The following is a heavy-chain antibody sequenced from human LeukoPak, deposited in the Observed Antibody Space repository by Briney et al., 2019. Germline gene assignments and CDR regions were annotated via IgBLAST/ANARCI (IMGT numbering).Heavy chain of an antibody. CDR1: GFTFSGSA. CDR2: IRSKANSYAT. D-gene: IGHD3-3*01. Sequence: GGSLKLSCAASGFTFSGSAMHWLRQASGKRLEWVVRIRSKANSYATAYAASVKGRFTISRDDSKNTAYLQMNSLKTEDTAVYYCTSRRYDFWSGYYDDYWGQGTLVTVSS. V-gene: IGHV3-73*01. CDR3: TSRRYDFWSGYYDDY. J-gene: IGHJ4*02.